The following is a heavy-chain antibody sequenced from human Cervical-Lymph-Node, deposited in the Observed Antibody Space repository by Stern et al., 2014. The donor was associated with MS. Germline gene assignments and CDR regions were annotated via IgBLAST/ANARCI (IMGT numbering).Heavy chain of an antibody. V-gene: IGHV4-31*03. CDR2: IYYRGST. D-gene: IGHD3-22*01. Sequence: VQLVESGPGLVKPSQTLSLTCTVSGGSISSGGYYWSWIRQHPGKGLEWIGYIYYRGSTYYNPSLKSRVTISVDTSKNQFSLKLSSVTAADTAVYYCARGPLYYYDSSGFLNWFDPWGQGTLVTVSS. CDR1: GGSISSGGYY. CDR3: ARGPLYYYDSSGFLNWFDP. J-gene: IGHJ5*02.